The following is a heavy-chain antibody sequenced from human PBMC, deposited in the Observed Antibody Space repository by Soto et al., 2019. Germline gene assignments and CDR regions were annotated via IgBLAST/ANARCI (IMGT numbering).Heavy chain of an antibody. J-gene: IGHJ2*01. CDR3: ARVEVGATRLWYFDL. CDR1: GGSISSGGYY. Sequence: QVQLQESGPGLVKPSQTLSLTCTVSGGSISSGGYYWSWIRQHPGKGLEWIGYIYYSGSTYYNPSLKSRVTISVDTSKNQFSLKLSSVTAADTAVYYCARVEVGATRLWYFDLWGHGTLVTVSS. D-gene: IGHD1-26*01. V-gene: IGHV4-31*03. CDR2: IYYSGST.